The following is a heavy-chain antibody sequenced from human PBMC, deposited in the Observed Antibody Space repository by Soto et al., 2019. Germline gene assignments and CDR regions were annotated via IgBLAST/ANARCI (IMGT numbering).Heavy chain of an antibody. CDR2: IYWNDDK. CDR1: GFSLSTSGVG. D-gene: IGHD1-7*01. CDR3: AHLMTGTTYYYYYGMDV. J-gene: IGHJ6*02. V-gene: IGHV2-5*01. Sequence: SGPTLVNPTQTLTLTCTFSGFSLSTSGVGVGWIRQPPGKALEWLALIYWNDDKRYSPSLKSRLTITKDTSKNQVVLTMTNMDPVDTATYYCAHLMTGTTYYYYYGMDVWGQGTTVTVSS.